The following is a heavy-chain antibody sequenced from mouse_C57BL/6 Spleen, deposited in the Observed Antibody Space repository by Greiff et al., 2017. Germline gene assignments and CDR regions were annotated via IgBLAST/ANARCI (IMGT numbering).Heavy chain of an antibody. CDR3: ARWGNSRYFDY. CDR2: INPSTSGT. Sequence: EVQLQEPGPELVMPGASVKISCKASGYSFTGYYMNWVKQSPEKSLEWIGEINPSTSGTTYNQKFKAKATLTVDKSSSTAYMQLNSLTSEDSAVYYCARWGNSRYFDYWGQGTTLTVSS. CDR1: GYSFTGYY. D-gene: IGHD2-1*01. V-gene: IGHV1-42*01. J-gene: IGHJ2*01.